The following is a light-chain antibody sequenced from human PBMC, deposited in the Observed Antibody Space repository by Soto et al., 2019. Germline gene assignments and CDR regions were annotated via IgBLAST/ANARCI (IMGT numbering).Light chain of an antibody. CDR2: TAS. Sequence: DVQLTQSPSTLSASLGDRVTITCRASQSIGSWLAWYHQKPGKVPKLLIYTASSLESGVTPRFSSSGTGTEFTLTISSLQPDDFATYYSQQYDSYPSTFGQGTKVEIK. V-gene: IGKV1-5*03. CDR1: QSIGSW. CDR3: QQYDSYPST. J-gene: IGKJ1*01.